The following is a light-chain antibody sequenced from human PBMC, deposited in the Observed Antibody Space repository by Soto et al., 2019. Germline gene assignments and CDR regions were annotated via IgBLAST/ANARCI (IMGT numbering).Light chain of an antibody. CDR3: QQYNSYPAK. V-gene: IGKV1-5*01. CDR1: QSISSW. CDR2: GAS. Sequence: DIQMTQSPSTLSASVGDRVTITCRASQSISSWLAWYQQKPGKAPKLLIYGASSLESGVPSRFSGSGSGTEFTLTISSLQPDDFATYYCQQYNSYPAKFGQGTKVDIK. J-gene: IGKJ1*01.